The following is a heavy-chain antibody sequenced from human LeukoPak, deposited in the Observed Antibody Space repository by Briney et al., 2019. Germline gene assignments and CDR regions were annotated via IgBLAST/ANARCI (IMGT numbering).Heavy chain of an antibody. CDR1: GFTFSSYA. CDR2: ISGSGGST. CDR3: AREGMVRGVTQYYFDC. V-gene: IGHV3-23*01. J-gene: IGHJ4*02. Sequence: GGSLRLSCAASGFTFSSYAMSWVRQAPGKGLEWVSAISGSGGSTYYADSVKGRFTISRDNAKNTLYLQMNSLRAEDTAMYYCAREGMVRGVTQYYFDCWGQGTLVTVSS. D-gene: IGHD3-10*01.